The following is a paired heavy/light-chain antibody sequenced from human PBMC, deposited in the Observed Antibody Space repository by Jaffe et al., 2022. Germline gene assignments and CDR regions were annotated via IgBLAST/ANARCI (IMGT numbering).Light chain of an antibody. CDR3: QSYDSSLSGLYV. CDR2: GNI. J-gene: IGLJ1*01. Sequence: QSVLTQPPSVSGAPGQRVTISCTGSSSNIGAGFDVHWYQQLPGTAPKLLIYGNINRPSGVPDRFSGSKSGTSASLAITGLQPEDEADYYCQSYDSSLSGLYVFGTGTKVSVL. V-gene: IGLV1-40*01. CDR1: SSNIGAGFD.
Heavy chain of an antibody. D-gene: IGHD3-10*01. CDR2: IKSKTHGGTT. CDR3: TTDRGFVERPIFDS. J-gene: IGHJ4*02. CDR1: GFTFSNAY. V-gene: IGHV3-15*01. Sequence: EVQLVESGGGLVRPGGSLRLSCAASGFTFSNAYMSWVRQAPGKGLEWFGRIKSKTHGGTTDYAAPVKGRFTISRDDSKNTLYLQMNSLKTEDTAVYYCTTDRGFVERPIFDSWGQGTLVTVSS.